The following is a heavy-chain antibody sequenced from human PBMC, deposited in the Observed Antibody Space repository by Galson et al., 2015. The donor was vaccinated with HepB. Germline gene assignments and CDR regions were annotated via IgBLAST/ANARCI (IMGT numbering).Heavy chain of an antibody. V-gene: IGHV2-5*02. CDR2: IETDNDK. CDR3: AHSKRGITGSWFGLGH. J-gene: IGHJ4*02. D-gene: IGHD6-13*01. CDR1: GFSLSPSGVG. Sequence: PALVKPTQTLTLTCTFSGFSLSPSGVGVGWIRQPPGKALEWLAVIETDNDKHYSPSLKSRLTITKDTSKNQVVLTMTNMSPVDTGTYYCAHSKRGITGSWFGLGHWGQGTLVTVSS.